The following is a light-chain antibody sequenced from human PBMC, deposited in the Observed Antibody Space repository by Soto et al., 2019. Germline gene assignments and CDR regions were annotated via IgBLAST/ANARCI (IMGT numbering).Light chain of an antibody. CDR2: RAS. CDR1: QGITSW. J-gene: IGKJ4*01. Sequence: DIQMTQSPSSVSASVGDRVTITCRASQGITSWLAWYQQKPGKAPKLLIYRASNLQSGVPSRFSGSGSGTDCTLTISGLQPAEFATYYCQQTTTFPLTFGGGTKVEIK. V-gene: IGKV1-12*01. CDR3: QQTTTFPLT.